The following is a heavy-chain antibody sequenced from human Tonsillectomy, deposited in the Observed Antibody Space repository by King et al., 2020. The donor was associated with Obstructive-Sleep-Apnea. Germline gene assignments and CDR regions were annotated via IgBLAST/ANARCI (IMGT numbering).Heavy chain of an antibody. CDR1: GFTFDDYA. Sequence: QLVQSGGGLVQPGRSLRLSCAASGFTFDDYAMHWVRQAPGKGLEWVSGISWNSGSIGYADSVKGRFTISRDNAKNSLYLQMNSLRAEDTALYYCAKEGAYSGYDGIGYWGQGTLVTVSS. D-gene: IGHD5-12*01. J-gene: IGHJ4*02. CDR2: ISWNSGSI. CDR3: AKEGAYSGYDGIGY. V-gene: IGHV3-9*01.